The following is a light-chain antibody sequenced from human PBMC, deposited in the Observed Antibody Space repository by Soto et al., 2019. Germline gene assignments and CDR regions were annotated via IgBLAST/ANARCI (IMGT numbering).Light chain of an antibody. Sequence: QSVLTQPASVSGSPGQSITISCTGTSSDIGGYDYVSWYQQHPGKAPKLMIYEVSNRPSGVSNRFSGSKSGNTASLTISGLQADDEDDYYCTSYTSSSTNYVFGTGTKLTVL. CDR3: TSYTSSSTNYV. J-gene: IGLJ1*01. CDR1: SSDIGGYDY. V-gene: IGLV2-14*01. CDR2: EVS.